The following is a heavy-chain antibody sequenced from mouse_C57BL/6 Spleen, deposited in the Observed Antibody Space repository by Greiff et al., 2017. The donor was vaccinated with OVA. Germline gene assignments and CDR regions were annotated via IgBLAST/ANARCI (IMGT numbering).Heavy chain of an antibody. D-gene: IGHD2-1*01. Sequence: QVQLQQPGAELVRPGTSVKLSCKASGYTFTSYWMHWVKQRPGQGLEWIGVIDPSDSYTNYNQKFKGKATLTVDTSSSTAYMQLSSLTSEDSAVYYCARSSKYGNYGFDYWGQGTTLTVSS. J-gene: IGHJ2*01. CDR1: GYTFTSYW. V-gene: IGHV1-59*01. CDR3: ARSSKYGNYGFDY. CDR2: IDPSDSYT.